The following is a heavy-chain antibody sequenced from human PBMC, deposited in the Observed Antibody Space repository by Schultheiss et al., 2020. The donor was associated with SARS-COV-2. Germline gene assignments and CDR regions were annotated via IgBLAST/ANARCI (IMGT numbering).Heavy chain of an antibody. Sequence: SETLSLTCTVSGGSISSGDYYWSWIRQPPGKGLEWIGYIYYSGSTYYNPSLKSRVTISVDTSKNQFSLKLSSVTAADTAVYYCATPPLYCGSGGSCYSFDYWGQGTLVTVSS. CDR3: ATPPLYCGSGGSCYSFDY. V-gene: IGHV4-30-4*01. CDR2: IYYSGST. CDR1: GGSISSGDYY. J-gene: IGHJ4*02. D-gene: IGHD2-15*01.